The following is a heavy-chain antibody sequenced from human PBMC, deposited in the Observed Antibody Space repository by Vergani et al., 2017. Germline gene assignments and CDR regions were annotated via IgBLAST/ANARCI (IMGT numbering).Heavy chain of an antibody. J-gene: IGHJ6*04. Sequence: QVNLVGSGGGVVQPGRSLRLSCATYGFIFQNYTMHWVRQAPGKGLEWVALISNDGRHTYYADSVRGRFSISRDNSKNTLYLHMNSLRTEDTANYYCRGEMDVWGKGTTVTVSS. CDR1: GFIFQNYT. V-gene: IGHV3-30*04. CDR3: RGEMDV. CDR2: ISNDGRHT.